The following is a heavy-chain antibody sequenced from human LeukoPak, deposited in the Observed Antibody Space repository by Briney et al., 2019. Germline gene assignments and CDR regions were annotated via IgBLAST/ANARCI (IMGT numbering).Heavy chain of an antibody. J-gene: IGHJ4*02. Sequence: PGGSLRLSCADSELTFSNYRMTWVRHAPGGGLEWVANVNDDGSVKKYLDSVKGRFTISRDNAKRSLYLQMNSLRVEDTAVYYCGQSASLLNWGQGTLVTVSS. CDR1: ELTFSNYR. CDR2: VNDDGSVK. CDR3: GQSASLLN. V-gene: IGHV3-7*01.